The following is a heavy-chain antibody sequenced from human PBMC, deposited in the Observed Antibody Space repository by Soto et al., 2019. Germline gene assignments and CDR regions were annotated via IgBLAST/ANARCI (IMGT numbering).Heavy chain of an antibody. CDR1: GFTFSNYA. J-gene: IGHJ3*02. D-gene: IGHD1-26*01. V-gene: IGHV3-23*01. CDR2: ISGGGGI. Sequence: GGSLRLSCAASGFTFSNYAMSWVRQAPGKWLEWVSTISGGGGIYYADSVKGRFTISRDNSKNTLYLQMNSLRAEDTAVYYCAKDTHGSYYSSAFDIWGQGXMVTV. CDR3: AKDTHGSYYSSAFDI.